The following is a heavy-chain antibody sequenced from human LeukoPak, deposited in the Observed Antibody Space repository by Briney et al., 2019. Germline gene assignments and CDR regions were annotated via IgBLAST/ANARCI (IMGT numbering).Heavy chain of an antibody. D-gene: IGHD1-26*01. J-gene: IGHJ4*02. Sequence: PSETLSLTCSVSGGSISRYYWTWIRQPPGKGLEWIRHIYYNGRTNYNPSLNSRVTISVDTSKNQFSLKLTSVTAADTAVYYCARAGTVLGAEFDYWGQGTLVTVSS. CDR2: IYYNGRT. CDR3: ARAGTVLGAEFDY. CDR1: GGSISRYY. V-gene: IGHV4-59*01.